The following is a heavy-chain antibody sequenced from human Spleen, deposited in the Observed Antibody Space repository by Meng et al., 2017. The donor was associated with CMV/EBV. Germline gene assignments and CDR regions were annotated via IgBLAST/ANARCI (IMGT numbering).Heavy chain of an antibody. CDR1: GGSFSGYY. J-gene: IGHJ3*02. D-gene: IGHD2-2*01. Sequence: SETLSLTCAVYGGSFSGYYWSWIRQPPGKGLEWIGEINHSGSTNYNPSLKSRVTISVDTSKNQFSLKLSSVTAADTAVYYCAREGTFCSGTSCYDEFDMWGQGRVVTVSS. CDR3: AREGTFCSGTSCYDEFDM. V-gene: IGHV4-34*01. CDR2: INHSGST.